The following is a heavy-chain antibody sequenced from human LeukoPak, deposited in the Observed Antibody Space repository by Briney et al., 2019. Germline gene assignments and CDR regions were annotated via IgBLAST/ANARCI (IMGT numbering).Heavy chain of an antibody. V-gene: IGHV4-59*08. Sequence: SETLPLTCTVSGGSISSYYWSWIRQPPGKGLEWIGYIYYSGSTNYNPSLKSRVTISVDTSKNQFSLKLSSVTAADTAVYYCARAPIVLGATYFDYWGQGTLVTVSS. D-gene: IGHD1-26*01. J-gene: IGHJ4*02. CDR1: GGSISSYY. CDR2: IYYSGST. CDR3: ARAPIVLGATYFDY.